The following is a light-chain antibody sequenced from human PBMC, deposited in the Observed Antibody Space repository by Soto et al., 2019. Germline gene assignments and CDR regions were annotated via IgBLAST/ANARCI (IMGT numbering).Light chain of an antibody. J-gene: IGKJ4*01. CDR2: GAS. CDR1: QSVSTNS. CDR3: QKFSSSSVT. Sequence: EIVLTQSPGTLSLSPGERATLSCRASQSVSTNSLAWYQQKPGQAPRLVIHGASSTATGIPDRFSGSGSETDFTPTISSLEPEDFVVYYCQKFSSSSVTFGGGTKVEIK. V-gene: IGKV3-20*01.